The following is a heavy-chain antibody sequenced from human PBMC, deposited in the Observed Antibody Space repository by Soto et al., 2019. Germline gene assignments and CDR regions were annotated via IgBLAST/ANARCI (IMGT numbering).Heavy chain of an antibody. CDR3: AGQTFTIAAASYGRSNWFDP. V-gene: IGHV4-39*01. CDR1: GGSITSSSHF. CDR2: IYFTGNT. D-gene: IGHD6-25*01. Sequence: SETLSLTCSASGGSITSSSHFWGWVRQPPGKGLEWIGTIYFTGNTYYTPSLKSRLTMSIDTSKNEFSLRLNSVTAADTAAYYCAGQTFTIAAASYGRSNWFDPWGPGTMVIVSS. J-gene: IGHJ5*02.